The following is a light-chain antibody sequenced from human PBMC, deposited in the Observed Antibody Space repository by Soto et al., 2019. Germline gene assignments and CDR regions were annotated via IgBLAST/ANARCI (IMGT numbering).Light chain of an antibody. J-gene: IGLJ2*01. CDR1: SSNVGGYSY. Sequence: QSALTQPASVSGSPGQSITISCTGTSSNVGGYSYVSWYHQYPGKAPKLLIYDVSNRPSGVSHRFSGSKSANTASLTISGLQAEDEADYYCSSYTTSNTVIFGGGTKLTV. CDR2: DVS. CDR3: SSYTTSNTVI. V-gene: IGLV2-14*01.